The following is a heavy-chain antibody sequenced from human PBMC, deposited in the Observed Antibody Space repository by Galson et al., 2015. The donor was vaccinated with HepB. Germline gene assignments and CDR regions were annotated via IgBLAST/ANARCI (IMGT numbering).Heavy chain of an antibody. Sequence: SLRLSCAASGFTFSGSAMHWVRQASGKGLEWVGRIRSKANSYATAYAASVKGRFTISRDDSKNTAYLQMNSLKTEDTAVYYCTSFKARGVITNNWFDPWGQGTLVTVSS. J-gene: IGHJ5*02. CDR3: TSFKARGVITNNWFDP. D-gene: IGHD3-10*01. V-gene: IGHV3-73*01. CDR2: IRSKANSYAT. CDR1: GFTFSGSA.